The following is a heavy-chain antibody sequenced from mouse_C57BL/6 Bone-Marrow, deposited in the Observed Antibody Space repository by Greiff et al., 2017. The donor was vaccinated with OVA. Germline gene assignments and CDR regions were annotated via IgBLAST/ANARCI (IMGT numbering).Heavy chain of an antibody. D-gene: IGHD1-1*01. CDR2: ISSGGSYT. V-gene: IGHV5-6*01. Sequence: EVQLQESGGDLVKPGGSLKLSCAASGFTFSSYGMSWVRQTPDKRLEWVATISSGGSYTYYPDSVKGRFTISRDNAKNTLYLQMSSLKSEDTAMYYCARPLHYYGSSYAMDYWGQGTSVTVSS. CDR3: ARPLHYYGSSYAMDY. CDR1: GFTFSSYG. J-gene: IGHJ4*01.